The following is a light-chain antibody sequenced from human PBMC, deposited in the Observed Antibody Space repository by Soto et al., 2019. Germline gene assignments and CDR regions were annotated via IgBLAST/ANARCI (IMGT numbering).Light chain of an antibody. V-gene: IGKV1-9*01. CDR3: QQFKSYPST. CDR1: QGISSY. J-gene: IGKJ5*01. CDR2: AAS. Sequence: PSCLSASVGDRVTITCRASQGISSYLAWYQQNPGKAPKLLIYAASTLQNGVPSTFSGSGSGTDFTLTISSLQPEDFGAYYCQQFKSYPSTFGQGTRLEIK.